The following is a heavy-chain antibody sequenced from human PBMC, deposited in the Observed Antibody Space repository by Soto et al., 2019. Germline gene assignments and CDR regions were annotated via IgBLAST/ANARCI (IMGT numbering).Heavy chain of an antibody. CDR3: ARRVTTYLYYYYGMDV. CDR1: GGSISSSSYY. D-gene: IGHD4-17*01. Sequence: LSLTCTVSGGSISSSSYYWGWIRQPPGKGLEWIGSIYYSGSTYYNPSLKSRVTISVDTSKNQFSLKLSSVTAADTAVYYCARRVTTYLYYYYGMDVWGQGTTVTVSS. CDR2: IYYSGST. J-gene: IGHJ6*02. V-gene: IGHV4-39*01.